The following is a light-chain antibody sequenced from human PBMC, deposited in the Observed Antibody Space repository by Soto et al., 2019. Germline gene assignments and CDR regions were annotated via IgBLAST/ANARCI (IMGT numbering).Light chain of an antibody. CDR3: QQSDSIPT. Sequence: DIQMTQSPSSLSASVGDRVNITCRASRSISTLLNWYQHTPGTAPKLLIYDASRLQSGVPSRFSGSASGTDFTLTIGSLRPEDVATYYCQQSDSIPTFGGGTKVEI. CDR2: DAS. CDR1: RSISTL. V-gene: IGKV1-39*01. J-gene: IGKJ4*01.